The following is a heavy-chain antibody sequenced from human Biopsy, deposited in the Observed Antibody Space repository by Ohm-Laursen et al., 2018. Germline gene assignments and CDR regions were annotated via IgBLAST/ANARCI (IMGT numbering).Heavy chain of an antibody. CDR3: ARGYAGLYEAFDF. J-gene: IGHJ3*01. CDR2: IYNDVST. Sequence: GTLSLTCTVSGASVSSGSYDWSWIRQPPGKGLEWIGNIYNDVSTKHNPSLRSRVTISADKSTNQFSLKLRSVTAADTAVYYCARGYAGLYEAFDFWGQGTVVTVAS. V-gene: IGHV4-61*01. CDR1: GASVSSGSYD. D-gene: IGHD5-18*01.